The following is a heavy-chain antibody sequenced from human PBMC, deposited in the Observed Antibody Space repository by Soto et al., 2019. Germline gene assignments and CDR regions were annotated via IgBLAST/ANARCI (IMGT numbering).Heavy chain of an antibody. Sequence: GGSLRLSCAASGFTFDDYAMHWVRQAPGKGLEWVSGISWNSGSIGYADSVKGRFTISRDNAKNSLYLQMNSLRAEDTALDYCAKYICDGYRSSWYYGMDVWGQGTTVTVSS. D-gene: IGHD6-13*01. CDR3: AKYICDGYRSSWYYGMDV. J-gene: IGHJ6*02. CDR2: ISWNSGSI. CDR1: GFTFDDYA. V-gene: IGHV3-9*01.